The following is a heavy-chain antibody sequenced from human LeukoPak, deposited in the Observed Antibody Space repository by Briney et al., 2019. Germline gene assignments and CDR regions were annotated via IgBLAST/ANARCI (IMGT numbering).Heavy chain of an antibody. Sequence: SVKVSCKASGGTFSSYAISWVRQAPGQGLEWMGRIIPILGIANYAQKFQGRVTITADKSTSTAYMELSSQRSEDTAVYYCASPYDSSGFDAFDIWGQGTMVTVSS. D-gene: IGHD3-22*01. V-gene: IGHV1-69*04. CDR3: ASPYDSSGFDAFDI. CDR2: IIPILGIA. CDR1: GGTFSSYA. J-gene: IGHJ3*02.